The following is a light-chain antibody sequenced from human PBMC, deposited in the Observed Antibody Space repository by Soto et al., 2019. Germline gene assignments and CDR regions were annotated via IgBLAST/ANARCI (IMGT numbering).Light chain of an antibody. Sequence: ELGMKQSPATVHVTAGETATLSCTASQSVNYNLAWYQQKPGQAPRLLIYGASSRATGIPARFSCSGSGTDFTLTISSLHPEEFAVYYCQQYGSSPITFGQGTQLDIK. V-gene: IGKV3D-15*02. CDR3: QQYGSSPIT. CDR2: GAS. J-gene: IGKJ5*01. CDR1: QSVNYN.